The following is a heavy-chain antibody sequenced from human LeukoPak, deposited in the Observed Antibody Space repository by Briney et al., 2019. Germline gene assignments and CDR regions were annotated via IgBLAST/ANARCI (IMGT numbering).Heavy chain of an antibody. D-gene: IGHD4-17*01. CDR1: GFIFSSYG. V-gene: IGHV3-30*02. J-gene: IGHJ4*02. Sequence: GGSLRLSCAASGFIFSSYGRHWVRQAPGKGLEWVAFIRYDGSNKYYADSVKGRFTISRDNSKNTLYLQLNSLRDEDTAVYYCARDRATVTQAPFDYWGQGTLVTVSS. CDR3: ARDRATVTQAPFDY. CDR2: IRYDGSNK.